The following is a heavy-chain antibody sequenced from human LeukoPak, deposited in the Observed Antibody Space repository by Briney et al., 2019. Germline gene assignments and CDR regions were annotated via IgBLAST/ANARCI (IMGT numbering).Heavy chain of an antibody. CDR1: GFTGSSNY. J-gene: IGHJ6*02. CDR2: IYSGGST. V-gene: IGHV3-53*01. CDR3: ATTGGVGSNPYYYYYGMDV. Sequence: PGGSLRLSCAASGFTGSSNYMSLVRQAPGKGLEWGSVIYSGGSTYYADSVKGRFTISRDNSKNTLYLQMNSLRAEDTAVYYCATTGGVGSNPYYYYYGMDVWGQGTTVTVSS. D-gene: IGHD3-10*01.